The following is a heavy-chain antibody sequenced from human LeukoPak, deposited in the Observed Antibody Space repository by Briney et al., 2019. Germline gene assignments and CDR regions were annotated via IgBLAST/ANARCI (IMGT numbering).Heavy chain of an antibody. D-gene: IGHD3-10*01. CDR1: GASISSSDRF. J-gene: IGHJ6*03. V-gene: IGHV4-39*01. Sequence: TSETLSLTCTVSGASISSSDRFWGWIRQPPGKGLEWIGSIYYSGITYHNPSLKSRVTISVDTSNNQFSLKMSSVTAADTAVCFCARHQEGMVRGVLYYMDVWGKGTTVIISS. CDR2: IYYSGIT. CDR3: ARHQEGMVRGVLYYMDV.